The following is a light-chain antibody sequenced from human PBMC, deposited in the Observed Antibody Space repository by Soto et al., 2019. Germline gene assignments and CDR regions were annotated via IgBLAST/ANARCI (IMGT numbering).Light chain of an antibody. J-gene: IGKJ4*01. V-gene: IGKV1-5*01. Sequence: DIQMTQSPSTLSASVGDRVTITCRASQSIRNWLAWYQGKPGKAPKLLIYGASSLASGVPSRFSGSGSGTDFTLTISRLETEDFAMYYCQHYDGSPLTVGGGTKV. CDR2: GAS. CDR3: QHYDGSPLT. CDR1: QSIRNW.